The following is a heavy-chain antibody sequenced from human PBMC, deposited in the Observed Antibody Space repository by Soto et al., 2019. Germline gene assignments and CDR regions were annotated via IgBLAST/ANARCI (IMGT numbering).Heavy chain of an antibody. V-gene: IGHV3-15*01. CDR1: RFTFSNAW. D-gene: IGHD3-22*01. Sequence: EVQLVESGGGLVKPGGSLRLSCAASRFTFSNAWMSWVRQAPGKGLEWVGRIKSKTDGGTTDYAAPVKGRFTISRDDSKNTLYLQMNSLKTEDTAVYYCTTDLGGYHLDYWGQGTLVTVSS. CDR2: IKSKTDGGTT. J-gene: IGHJ4*02. CDR3: TTDLGGYHLDY.